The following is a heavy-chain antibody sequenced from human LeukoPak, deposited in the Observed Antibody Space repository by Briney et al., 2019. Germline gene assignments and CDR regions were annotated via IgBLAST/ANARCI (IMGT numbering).Heavy chain of an antibody. D-gene: IGHD5-18*01. CDR3: ARVDGAMGSLDY. V-gene: IGHV3-33*08. CDR2: IWYDGSNK. CDR1: GFTFSSYW. J-gene: IGHJ4*02. Sequence: GGSLRLSCAASGFTFSSYWMHWVRQAPGKGLEGVAVIWYDGSNKNYVDSVKGRFTISRDNAKNTLYLQMNSLRAEDTAVYYCARVDGAMGSLDYWGQGMLVTVSS.